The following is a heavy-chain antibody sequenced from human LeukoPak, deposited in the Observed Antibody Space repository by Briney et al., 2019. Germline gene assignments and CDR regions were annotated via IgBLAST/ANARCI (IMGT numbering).Heavy chain of an antibody. V-gene: IGHV3-43D*03. J-gene: IGHJ6*04. CDR2: ITWDGGNT. CDR1: GFTFYDYA. D-gene: IGHD3-10*02. CDR3: AELGITMIGGV. Sequence: GGSLRLSCSASGFTFYDYAMHWVRQVPGKGLEWVSLITWDGGNTYYADSVKGRFTISRDNAKNSLYLQMNSLRAEDTAVYYCAELGITMIGGVWGKGTTVTISS.